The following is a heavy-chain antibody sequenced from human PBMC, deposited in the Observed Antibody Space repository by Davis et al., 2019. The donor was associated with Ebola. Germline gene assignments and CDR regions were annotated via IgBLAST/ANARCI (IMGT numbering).Heavy chain of an antibody. CDR1: GYTFNSYD. Sequence: AASVKVSCKASGYTFNSYDINWVRQATGQGLEWMGWMNPNSGNTGYAQKFQGRITVSRNTSIGTAYMELSSLRSEDTAVYYCARGDNNYLYGYYYYGMDVWGQGTTVTVSS. V-gene: IGHV1-8*01. D-gene: IGHD4-11*01. J-gene: IGHJ6*02. CDR3: ARGDNNYLYGYYYYGMDV. CDR2: MNPNSGNT.